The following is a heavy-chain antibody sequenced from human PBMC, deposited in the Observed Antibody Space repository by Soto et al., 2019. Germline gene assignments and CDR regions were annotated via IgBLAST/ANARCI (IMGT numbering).Heavy chain of an antibody. Sequence: GASVKVSCKSSGGTFSSYAISWVRQAPGQGLEWMGGIIPIFGTANYAQKFQGRVTITADESTSTAYMELSSLRSEDTAVYYCAKELPPAYSSGWAFDYWGQGTLVTVSS. D-gene: IGHD6-19*01. V-gene: IGHV1-69*13. CDR1: GGTFSSYA. CDR3: AKELPPAYSSGWAFDY. J-gene: IGHJ4*02. CDR2: IIPIFGTA.